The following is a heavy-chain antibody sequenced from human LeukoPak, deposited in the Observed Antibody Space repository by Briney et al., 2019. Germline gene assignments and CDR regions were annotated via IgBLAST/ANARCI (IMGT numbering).Heavy chain of an antibody. CDR2: ISSSSSYI. CDR1: GFTFSSYA. CDR3: ARVPIAARPYDY. V-gene: IGHV3-21*01. Sequence: PGGSLRLSCAASGFTFSSYAMHWVRQAPGKGLEWVSSISSSSSYIYYADSVKGRFTISRDNAKNSLYLQMNSLRAEDTAVYYCARVPIAARPYDYWGQGTLVTVSS. D-gene: IGHD6-6*01. J-gene: IGHJ4*02.